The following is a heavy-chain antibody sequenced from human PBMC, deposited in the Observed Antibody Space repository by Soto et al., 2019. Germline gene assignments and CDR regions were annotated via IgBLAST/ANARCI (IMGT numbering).Heavy chain of an antibody. V-gene: IGHV1-69*13. CDR2: IIPIFGTA. CDR1: GGTFSSYA. J-gene: IGHJ4*02. Sequence: SVKVSCKASGGTFSSYAISWVRQAPGQGLEWMGGIIPIFGTANYAQKFQGRVTITADESTSTAYMELSSLRSEDTAVYYCARVSVKYQLLYPYDYWGQGTLVTVYS. D-gene: IGHD2-2*02. CDR3: ARVSVKYQLLYPYDY.